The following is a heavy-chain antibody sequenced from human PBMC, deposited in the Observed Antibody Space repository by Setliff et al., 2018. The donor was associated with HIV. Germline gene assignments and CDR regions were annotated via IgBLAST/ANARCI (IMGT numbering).Heavy chain of an antibody. CDR3: ARVVDTSGGYWGSFYRYMDV. J-gene: IGHJ6*03. V-gene: IGHV3-7*03. D-gene: IGHD3-10*01. CDR2: IEQDGSEK. Sequence: GGSLRLSCAASGFSLSYYRMNWVRQAPGKGLEWVANIEQDGSEKYYVDSVKGRFTISRDNTKNSLYLQMDSLRAEDTAVYYCARVVDTSGGYWGSFYRYMDVWGKGTMVTVSS. CDR1: GFSLSYYR.